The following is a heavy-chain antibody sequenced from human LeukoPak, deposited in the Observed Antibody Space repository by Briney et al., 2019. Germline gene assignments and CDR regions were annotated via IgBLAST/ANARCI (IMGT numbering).Heavy chain of an antibody. D-gene: IGHD4-17*01. CDR2: IYYGATT. CDR1: RGSISSSSYY. J-gene: IGHJ6*03. CDR3: ARSTVTDRYYYYYYMDV. Sequence: SETLSLTCIVSRGSISSSSYYWGWFRQPPGKGLEWIGSIYYGATTYYNPSLKSRVTMSIDTSKNQFSLKLSSVTAADTAVYYCARSTVTDRYYYYYYMDVWGKGTTVTISS. V-gene: IGHV4-39*01.